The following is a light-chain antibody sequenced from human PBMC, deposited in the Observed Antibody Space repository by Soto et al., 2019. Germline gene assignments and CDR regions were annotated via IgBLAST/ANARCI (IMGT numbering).Light chain of an antibody. CDR3: QQYDIPPST. CDR1: QSISRY. J-gene: IGKJ4*01. CDR2: DVS. Sequence: DIQMTQSPSSLSASVGDRVTITCRASQSISRYLNWYQHKPGRAPQLLINDVSTLETGVPSRFSATGSGTEFTLTINGLQPEDLATYYCQQYDIPPSTFGGGTKVDIK. V-gene: IGKV1-33*01.